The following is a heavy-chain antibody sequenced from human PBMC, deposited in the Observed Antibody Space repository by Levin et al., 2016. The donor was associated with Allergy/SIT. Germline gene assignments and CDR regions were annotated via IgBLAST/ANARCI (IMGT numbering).Heavy chain of an antibody. J-gene: IGHJ4*02. Sequence: GGSLRLSCTTSGFRFRDFSVTWVRQAPGKGLEWVGFIRGTPYGGKPEYAASVEGRFTISRDDSRGIAYLQMDNLKSEDSGDYYCTVVQYWGQGTRVTVSS. CDR2: IRGTPYGGKP. V-gene: IGHV3-49*04. D-gene: IGHD1-1*01. CDR1: GFRFRDFS. CDR3: TVVQY.